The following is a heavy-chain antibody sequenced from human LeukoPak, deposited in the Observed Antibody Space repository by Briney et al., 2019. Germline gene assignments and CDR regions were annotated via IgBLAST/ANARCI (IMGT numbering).Heavy chain of an antibody. Sequence: SETLSLTCAVYGGSFSGYYWSWIRQPPGKGLEWIGEINHSGSTNYNPSLKSRVTISVDTSKNQFSLKLSSVTAADTAVYYCARRPKYYCDSSGYFTDYWGQGTLVTVSP. V-gene: IGHV4-34*01. CDR1: GGSFSGYY. CDR2: INHSGST. CDR3: ARRPKYYCDSSGYFTDY. D-gene: IGHD3-22*01. J-gene: IGHJ4*02.